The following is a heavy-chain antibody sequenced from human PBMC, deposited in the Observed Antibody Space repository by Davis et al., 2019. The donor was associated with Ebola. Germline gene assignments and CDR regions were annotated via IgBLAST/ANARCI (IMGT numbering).Heavy chain of an antibody. D-gene: IGHD3-3*01. Sequence: SVKVSCKASGGTFSSYAISWVRQAPGQGLEWMGGIIPIFGTANYAQKFQGRVTITADESTSTAYMELSSLRSEDTAVYYCARGPGFWSGYSTNMDVWGKGTTVTVSS. CDR3: ARGPGFWSGYSTNMDV. V-gene: IGHV1-69*13. CDR1: GGTFSSYA. CDR2: IIPIFGTA. J-gene: IGHJ6*03.